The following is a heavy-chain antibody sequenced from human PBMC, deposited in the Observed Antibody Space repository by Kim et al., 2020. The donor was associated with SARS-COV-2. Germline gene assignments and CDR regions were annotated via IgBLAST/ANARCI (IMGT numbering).Heavy chain of an antibody. CDR3: ARRGGSGWYPLDYYGMDV. V-gene: IGHV4-59*08. J-gene: IGHJ6*02. CDR2: IYYSGST. CDR1: GGSISSYY. Sequence: SETLSLTCTVSGGSISSYYWSWIRQPPGKGLEWIGYIYYSGSTNYNPSLKSRVTISVDTSKNQFSLKLSSVTAADTAVYYCARRGGSGWYPLDYYGMDVWGQGTTVTVSS. D-gene: IGHD6-19*01.